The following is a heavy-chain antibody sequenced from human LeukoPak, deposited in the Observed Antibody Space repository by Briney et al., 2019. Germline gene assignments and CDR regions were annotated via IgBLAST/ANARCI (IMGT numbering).Heavy chain of an antibody. CDR1: GYSFTSYW. V-gene: IGHV5-51*01. CDR3: ARPREDSGRYKGGFDP. D-gene: IGHD1-26*01. CDR2: IYPGDSDT. J-gene: IGHJ5*02. Sequence: GESLKISCKGSGYSFTSYWIGWVRQMPGKGLEWMGIIYPGDSDTRYSPSFQGQVTISADKSISTAYLQWSSLKASDTAMYYCARPREDSGRYKGGFDPWGQGTLVTVSS.